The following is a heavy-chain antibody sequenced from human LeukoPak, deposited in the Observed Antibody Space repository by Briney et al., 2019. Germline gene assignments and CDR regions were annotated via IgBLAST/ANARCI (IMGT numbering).Heavy chain of an antibody. D-gene: IGHD6-13*01. CDR2: ISSSGSTI. CDR3: ASVEYSSSYHAFDI. Sequence: GGSLRLSCAASGFTFSSYEMNWVRQAPGKGLEWVSYISSSGSTIYYADSVKGRFTISRDNAKNSLYLQMNSLRAEDTAVYYCASVEYSSSYHAFDIWGQGTMVTVSS. J-gene: IGHJ3*02. CDR1: GFTFSSYE. V-gene: IGHV3-48*03.